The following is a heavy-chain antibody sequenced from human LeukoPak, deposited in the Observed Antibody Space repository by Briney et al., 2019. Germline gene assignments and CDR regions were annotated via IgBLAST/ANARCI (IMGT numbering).Heavy chain of an antibody. V-gene: IGHV3-9*01. CDR1: GFTFDDHA. CDR2: ISWNSGSI. D-gene: IGHD6-13*01. Sequence: PGRSLRLSCAASGFTFDDHAMHWVRQAPGKGLEWVSGISWNSGSIGYADSVKGRFTISRDNAKNSLYLQMNSLRAEDTALYYCVAAAGNDYYYYGMDVWGQGTTVTVSS. CDR3: VAAAGNDYYYYGMDV. J-gene: IGHJ6*02.